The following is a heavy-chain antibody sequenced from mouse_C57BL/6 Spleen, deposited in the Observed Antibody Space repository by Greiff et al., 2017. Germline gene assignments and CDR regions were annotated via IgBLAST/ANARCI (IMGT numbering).Heavy chain of an antibody. V-gene: IGHV1-15*01. CDR3: TTHYCGSRDAMDY. Sequence: QVQLQQSGAELVRPGASVTLSCKASGYTFTDYEMHWVKQTPVHGLEWIGAIDPETGGTAYNQKFKGKAILTADKSSSTAYMELRSLTSEDSAVYYCTTHYCGSRDAMDYWGQGTSVTVSS. CDR2: IDPETGGT. D-gene: IGHD1-1*01. J-gene: IGHJ4*01. CDR1: GYTFTDYE.